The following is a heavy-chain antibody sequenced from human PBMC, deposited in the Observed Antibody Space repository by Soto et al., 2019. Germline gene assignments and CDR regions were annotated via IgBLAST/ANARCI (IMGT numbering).Heavy chain of an antibody. V-gene: IGHV3-30*03. CDR2: ISYDGSAK. CDR3: ARDHEYGSGSYYKAFGY. J-gene: IGHJ4*02. CDR1: GFTFRSYG. Sequence: ESGGGVVQPGRSLRLSCAASGFTFRSYGMQWVRQAPGKGLEWVAVISYDGSAKYYADSVKGRLTISRDDSKNTLYLQVNSLRAEDTAVYYCARDHEYGSGSYYKAFGYWGQGTLVTVSS. D-gene: IGHD3-10*01.